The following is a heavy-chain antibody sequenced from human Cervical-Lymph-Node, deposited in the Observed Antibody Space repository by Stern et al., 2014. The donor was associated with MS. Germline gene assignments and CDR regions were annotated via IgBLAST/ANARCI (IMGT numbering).Heavy chain of an antibody. CDR2: IYPGDSDT. J-gene: IGHJ4*02. V-gene: IGHV5-51*01. Sequence: EVQLVESGAEVKKPGESLKISCKGSGYSFTANWIAWVRQMPGKGLEWMGTIYPGDSDTRYSPSFQGQVTTSADKSISTAYLQWSSLKASDTAMYYCARDYGDYAFDYWGQGTLVTVSS. CDR3: ARDYGDYAFDY. D-gene: IGHD4-17*01. CDR1: GYSFTANW.